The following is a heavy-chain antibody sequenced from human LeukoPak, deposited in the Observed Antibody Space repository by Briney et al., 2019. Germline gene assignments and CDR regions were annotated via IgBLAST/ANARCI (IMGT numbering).Heavy chain of an antibody. CDR1: GFTFSDYY. D-gene: IGHD1-26*01. CDR3: ATATLGYYYYMDV. V-gene: IGHV3-11*04. J-gene: IGHJ6*03. Sequence: PGGSLRLSCAASGFTFSDYYMSWIRQAPGKGLEWVSYISSSGSTIYYADSVKGRFTISRDNAKNSLYLQMNSLRAEDTAVYYCATATLGYYYYMDVWGKGTTVTVSS. CDR2: ISSSGSTI.